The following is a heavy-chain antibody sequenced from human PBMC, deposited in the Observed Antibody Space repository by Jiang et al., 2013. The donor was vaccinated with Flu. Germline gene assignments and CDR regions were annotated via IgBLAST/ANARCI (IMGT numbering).Heavy chain of an antibody. CDR1: GGSVSSSSDY. CDR2: ISKSGST. Sequence: LACTVSGGSVSSSSDYWGLGSASPHGKGLEWIGSISKSGSTYYNPSLKSRLTISVDTSKNQFSLKVTSVTAADTAVYYCARDSNTTPADFWGQGTLVTVSS. J-gene: IGHJ4*02. D-gene: IGHD1-1*01. CDR3: ARDSNTTPADF. V-gene: IGHV4-39*02.